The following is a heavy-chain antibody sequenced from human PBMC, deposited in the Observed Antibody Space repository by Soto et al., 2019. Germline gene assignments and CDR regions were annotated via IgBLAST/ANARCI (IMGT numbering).Heavy chain of an antibody. V-gene: IGHV4-34*01. CDR1: GGSFSGYY. CDR3: ARVIPVGYCSGGSCYSSDSLDY. D-gene: IGHD2-15*01. Sequence: PSETLSLTCAVYGGSFSGYYWSWIRQPPGKGLEWIGEINHSGSTNYNPSLKSRVTVSVDTSKNQFSLKLSSVTAADTAVYYCARVIPVGYCSGGSCYSSDSLDYWGQGTLVTVSS. CDR2: INHSGST. J-gene: IGHJ4*02.